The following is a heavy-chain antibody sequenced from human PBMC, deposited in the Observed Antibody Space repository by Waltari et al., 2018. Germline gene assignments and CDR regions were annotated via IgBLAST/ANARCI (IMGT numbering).Heavy chain of an antibody. J-gene: IGHJ4*02. CDR2: IRGKSDGGTT. CDR1: GFGFSHAW. CDR3: TAVNY. V-gene: IGHV3-15*01. Sequence: EVQLVESGGGLVKPGGSLRLSCAASGFGFSHAWMRWVRQAPGKGLEWVGRIRGKSDGGTTEYAVPVKGRFAISRDDSKNTVFLQMNTLRTEDTAIYYCTAVNYWGQGTLVTVSS.